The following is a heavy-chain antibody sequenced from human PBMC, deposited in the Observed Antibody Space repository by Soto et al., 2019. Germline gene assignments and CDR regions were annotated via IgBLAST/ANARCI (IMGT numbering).Heavy chain of an antibody. CDR2: IYYSGST. D-gene: IGHD3-10*01. CDR1: GGSISSGGYY. J-gene: IGHJ6*02. CDR3: ARDGYGGLRPPYGMDV. V-gene: IGHV4-31*03. Sequence: QVQLQESGPGLVKPSQTLSLTCTVSGGSISSGGYYWSWIRQHPGKGLEWIGYIYYSGSTYYNPSLKRRVTISVATSKNQFSLKLSSVTAADTAVYYCARDGYGGLRPPYGMDVWGQGTTVTVSS.